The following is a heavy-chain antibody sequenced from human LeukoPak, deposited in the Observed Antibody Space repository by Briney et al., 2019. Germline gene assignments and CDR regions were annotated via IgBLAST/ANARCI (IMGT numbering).Heavy chain of an antibody. J-gene: IGHJ3*02. CDR3: AKGFYDNSASGVFDI. D-gene: IGHD3-22*01. Sequence: GGSLRLSCSASGFTFSSYAMAWVRQSPGTGLGWVSAISNSGRNTYYADSVKGRFTISRDNSKNTLYLQMNSLRAEDTAVYYCAKGFYDNSASGVFDIWGQGTMVTVSS. CDR1: GFTFSSYA. V-gene: IGHV3-23*01. CDR2: ISNSGRNT.